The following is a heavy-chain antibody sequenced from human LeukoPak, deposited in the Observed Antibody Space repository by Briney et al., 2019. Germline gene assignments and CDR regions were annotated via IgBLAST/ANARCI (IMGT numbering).Heavy chain of an antibody. CDR2: SYHSGST. CDR3: ARNAGNSDVDY. V-gene: IGHV4-4*02. CDR1: GGSIASSYW. J-gene: IGHJ4*02. D-gene: IGHD4-23*01. Sequence: RASETLSLTCAVSGGSIASSYWWAWVRQPPGNGLEWIGESYHSGSTNYNPSLRSRVTISVDKSDNQFSLKLNSMTAADTAVYYCARNAGNSDVDYWGQGTLVTVSS.